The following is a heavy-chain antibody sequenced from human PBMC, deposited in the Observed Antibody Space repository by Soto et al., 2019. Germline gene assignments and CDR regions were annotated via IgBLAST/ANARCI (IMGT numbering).Heavy chain of an antibody. J-gene: IGHJ4*02. CDR2: VYYRGRS. V-gene: IGHV4-39*01. Sequence: PSKTLSLTCTVSGGSVTNSSYYWGWIRQSPGKGLEWIGSVYYRGRSYSKSSVKSRVTISVDTSKNRFSLSLNSVTASDTAVYFCVSQRTTVPTQAYFDYWGPGALVTVSS. CDR3: VSQRTTVPTQAYFDY. CDR1: GGSVTNSSYY. D-gene: IGHD4-17*01.